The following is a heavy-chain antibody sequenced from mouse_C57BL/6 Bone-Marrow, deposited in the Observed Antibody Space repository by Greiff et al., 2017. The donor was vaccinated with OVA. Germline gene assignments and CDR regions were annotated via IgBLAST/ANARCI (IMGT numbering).Heavy chain of an antibody. CDR2: IRSKSNNYAT. CDR1: GFSFNTYA. J-gene: IGHJ2*01. Sequence: EVMLVESGGGLVQPKGSLKLSCAASGFSFNTYAMNWVRQAPGKGLEWVARIRSKSNNYATYYADSVKDRFTISRDDSESMLYLQMNNLKTEDTAMYYCVRHTGYGPGDYWGQGTTLTVSS. V-gene: IGHV10-1*01. CDR3: VRHTGYGPGDY. D-gene: IGHD3-1*01.